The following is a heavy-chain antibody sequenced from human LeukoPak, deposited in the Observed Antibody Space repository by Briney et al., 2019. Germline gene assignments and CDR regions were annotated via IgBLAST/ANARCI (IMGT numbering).Heavy chain of an antibody. J-gene: IGHJ4*02. CDR2: ISAYNGVT. CDR1: GYTFSDYG. Sequence: ASVKVSCKASGYTFSDYGISWLRQAPGQGLEWMGWISAYNGVTKYAQKIQGRVTMTTDTSTSTAYMELRSLRSDDTAVYYCARSQFQHDKFDYWGQGNLVTVST. CDR3: ARSQFQHDKFDY. V-gene: IGHV1-18*01.